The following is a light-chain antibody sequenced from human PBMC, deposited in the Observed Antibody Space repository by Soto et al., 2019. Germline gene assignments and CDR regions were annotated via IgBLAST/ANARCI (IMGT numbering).Light chain of an antibody. Sequence: EIVMTQSPATLSVSPGERATLSCRASQSVSSNLAWYQQKPGQAPRLLIYGASTRATGIPGRFSRSGCGTEFTLTISSLQSEDFAVYYCQQYNNWPLAFGQGTEVEIK. CDR3: QQYNNWPLA. CDR1: QSVSSN. CDR2: GAS. V-gene: IGKV3-15*01. J-gene: IGKJ1*01.